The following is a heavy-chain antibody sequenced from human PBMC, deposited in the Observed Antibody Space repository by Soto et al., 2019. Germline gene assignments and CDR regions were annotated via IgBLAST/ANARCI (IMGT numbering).Heavy chain of an antibody. Sequence: QVQLQQWGAGLLKPSETLSLTCAVYGGSFSGYYWSWIRQPPGKGLEWIGEIHHSGSTNYNPSLKSRVAISVDTSKNQFSLTLSSVTAADTAVYYCASGPRKVARGLRDFDYWGQGTLVTVSS. CDR2: IHHSGST. V-gene: IGHV4-34*01. CDR3: ASGPRKVARGLRDFDY. J-gene: IGHJ4*02. D-gene: IGHD3-10*01. CDR1: GGSFSGYY.